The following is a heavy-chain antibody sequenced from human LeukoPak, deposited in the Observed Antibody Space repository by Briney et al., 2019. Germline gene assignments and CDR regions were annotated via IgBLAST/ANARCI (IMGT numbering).Heavy chain of an antibody. Sequence: SETLSLTCAVYGGSFSGYYWSWIRQPPGKGLEWIGSIYYSGSTYYNPSLKSRVTISVDTSKNQFSLKLSSVTAADTAVYYCARVSDYYYYMDVWGKGTTVTVSS. V-gene: IGHV4-34*01. CDR2: IYYSGST. CDR1: GGSFSGYY. CDR3: ARVSDYYYYMDV. J-gene: IGHJ6*03.